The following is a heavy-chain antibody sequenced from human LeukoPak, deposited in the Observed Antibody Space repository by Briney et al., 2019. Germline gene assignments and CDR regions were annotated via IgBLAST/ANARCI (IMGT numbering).Heavy chain of an antibody. V-gene: IGHV3-23*01. CDR2: LSGSGDST. CDR1: GFTFSSYS. J-gene: IGHJ6*02. Sequence: GGSLRLSCAASGFTFSSYSMNWVRHAPGKGLEWVSALSGSGDSTYYADSVKGRFTISRDNSKSTLYLQMDSLRAEDTAVYYCAKADGNPYYYYYGMDIWGQGTSVTVFS. CDR3: AKADGNPYYYYYGMDI. D-gene: IGHD4-23*01.